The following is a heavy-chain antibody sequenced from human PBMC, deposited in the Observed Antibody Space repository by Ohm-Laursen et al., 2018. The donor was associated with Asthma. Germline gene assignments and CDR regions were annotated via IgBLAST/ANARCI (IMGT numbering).Heavy chain of an antibody. CDR1: GYTFSRNS. J-gene: IGHJ1*01. CDR2: ISTASTFI. CDR3: ARIGPEWELPGREYSLHH. Sequence: SLRLSCAASGYTFSRNSIHWVRQVPGKGLGWVASISTASTFIYYADSERGRFTTSRDNAQNSVYLQMNSLRAEDTALYYCARIGPEWELPGREYSLHHWGQGTQVTVSS. D-gene: IGHD1-26*01. V-gene: IGHV3-21*01.